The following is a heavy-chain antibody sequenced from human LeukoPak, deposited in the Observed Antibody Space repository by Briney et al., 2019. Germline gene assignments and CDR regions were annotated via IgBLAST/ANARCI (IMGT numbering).Heavy chain of an antibody. J-gene: IGHJ5*02. V-gene: IGHV4-59*08. CDR3: ASLPVVNWFDP. CDR2: IYYSGST. Sequence: SETLSLTCTVSGGSISSYYWSWIRQPPGKGLEWIGYIYYSGSTNYNASLKSRVTISVDTSKNQFSLKLSSVTAADTAVYYCASLPVVNWFDPWGQGTLVTVSS. D-gene: IGHD2-2*01. CDR1: GGSISSYY.